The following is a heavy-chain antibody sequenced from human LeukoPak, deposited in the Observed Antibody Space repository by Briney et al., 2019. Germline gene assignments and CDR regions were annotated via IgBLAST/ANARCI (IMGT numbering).Heavy chain of an antibody. D-gene: IGHD2-15*01. CDR2: IRYDGNNK. Sequence: GGSLRLSCAASGFTFSDYSMHWVHQAPGKGLNWVAFIRYDGNNKYYADSVKGRLTISRDNSKNMLYLEMNSLSTEDTAVYYCAKVRYCSGVNCYPDDNWGQGTLVTVSS. CDR1: GFTFSDYS. J-gene: IGHJ4*02. CDR3: AKVRYCSGVNCYPDDN. V-gene: IGHV3-30*02.